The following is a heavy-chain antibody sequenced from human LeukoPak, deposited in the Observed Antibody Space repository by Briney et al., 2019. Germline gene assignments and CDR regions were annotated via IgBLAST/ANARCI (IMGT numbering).Heavy chain of an antibody. CDR3: ANGPHYNILTGFYKVRSHLDY. J-gene: IGHJ4*02. V-gene: IGHV3-30*02. CDR1: EFTFRTYG. D-gene: IGHD3-9*01. CDR2: MRYDGSNT. Sequence: GGSLRLSCAASEFTFRTYGMHRVRQAPGKGLEWLAFMRYDGSNTHYADSVKGRFTISRDNSKNTLFLQRNRLRSEDTALYYCANGPHYNILTGFYKVRSHLDYWGQGTLVTVSS.